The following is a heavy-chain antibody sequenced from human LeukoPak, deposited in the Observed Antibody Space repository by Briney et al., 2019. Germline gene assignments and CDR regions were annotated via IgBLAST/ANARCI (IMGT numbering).Heavy chain of an antibody. D-gene: IGHD3-3*01. CDR3: ARDRIPWSGYFDY. CDR2: TYYSGST. CDR1: GGSISSYY. Sequence: SETLSLTCTVSGGSISSYYWSWLRQPPGKGLEWIGYTYYSGSTNYNPSLKSRVTISVDTSKNQFSLKLSSVTAADTAVYYCARDRIPWSGYFDYWGQGTLVTVSS. J-gene: IGHJ4*02. V-gene: IGHV4-59*01.